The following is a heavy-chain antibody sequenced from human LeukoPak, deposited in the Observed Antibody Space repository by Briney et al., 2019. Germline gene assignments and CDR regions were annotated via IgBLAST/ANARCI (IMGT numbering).Heavy chain of an antibody. CDR1: GYTFTNYD. CDR2: MNPNSGNT. V-gene: IGHV1-8*03. CDR3: ARRAHSGSYYVAFGD. D-gene: IGHD1-26*01. Sequence: ASVKVSCKASGYTFTNYDINWVRQAAGQGLEWMRWMNPNSGNTGYAQKFQGRVTITRDTSITTAYMELSSLISEDTAVYYCARRAHSGSYYVAFGDWGQGTPVTVSS. J-gene: IGHJ4*02.